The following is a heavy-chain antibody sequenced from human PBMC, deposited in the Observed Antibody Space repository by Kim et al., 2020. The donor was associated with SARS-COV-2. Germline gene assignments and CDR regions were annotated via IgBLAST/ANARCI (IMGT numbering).Heavy chain of an antibody. CDR3: ARGRFTAIFGMDVRSDGF. CDR1: GYTFTRYD. Sequence: ASVKVSCKAAGYTFTRYDINWVRQAPGQGFEWMGWMNPNSGNTGYAQKFQGRVTMTSDTSINTAYMELSGLRFEDTAFYYCARGRFTAIFGMDVRSDGF. V-gene: IGHV1-8*01. J-gene: IGHJ5*01. CDR2: MNPNSGNT. D-gene: IGHD3-9*01.